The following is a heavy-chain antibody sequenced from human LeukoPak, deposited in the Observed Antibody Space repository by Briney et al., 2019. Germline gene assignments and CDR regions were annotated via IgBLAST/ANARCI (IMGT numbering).Heavy chain of an antibody. CDR2: ISPSGGTT. Sequence: GASVTVSCKASVYTFTNHYIQGVRQAPGQGLEWMGTISPSGGTTTYAQKFQGRVTMTRDTSTNTVYMELYSLRSEDTAVFFCARDSSYWSLDCWGQGTLVTVSS. V-gene: IGHV1-46*01. D-gene: IGHD6-19*01. CDR1: VYTFTNHY. J-gene: IGHJ4*02. CDR3: ARDSSYWSLDC.